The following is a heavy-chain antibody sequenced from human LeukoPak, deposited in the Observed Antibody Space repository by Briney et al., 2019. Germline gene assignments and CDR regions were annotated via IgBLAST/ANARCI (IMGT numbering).Heavy chain of an antibody. CDR3: ARINTYCSSTSCYVWFDP. V-gene: IGHV4-59*01. D-gene: IGHD2-2*01. J-gene: IGHJ5*02. CDR1: GGSISSYY. CDR2: IYYSGST. Sequence: SETLSLTCTVSGGSISSYYWSWLRQPPGKGLEWLGYIYYSGSTNYNPSLKSRVTISVDTSKNQFSLKLSSVTAADTAVYYCARINTYCSSTSCYVWFDPWGQGTLVTVSS.